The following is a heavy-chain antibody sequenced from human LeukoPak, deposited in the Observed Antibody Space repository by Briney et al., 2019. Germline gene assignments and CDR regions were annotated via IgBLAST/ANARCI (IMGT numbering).Heavy chain of an antibody. CDR2: IYPGDSDT. Sequence: GGAPEISLRSSGYNFTSYWIGRVRQMHGKSLEWMGIIYPGDSDTTYTPSVQGQVTMSADKSICTAYLQWRSLKASDTARYYSARDRFSSIWTFENRPDAFDVGGQGTMVTVSS. CDR1: GYNFTSYW. J-gene: IGHJ3*01. CDR3: ARDRFSSIWTFENRPDAFDV. V-gene: IGHV5-51*01. D-gene: IGHD6-13*01.